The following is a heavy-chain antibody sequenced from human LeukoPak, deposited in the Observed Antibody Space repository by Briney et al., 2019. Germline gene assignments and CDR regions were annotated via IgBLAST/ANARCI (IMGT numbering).Heavy chain of an antibody. Sequence: ASVKVSCKASGYTFTSYDINWVRQATGQGLEWMGWMNPNSGNTGYAQKFQGRVTITRNTSISTAYMELSSLRSEATAVYYCVYYYDSSGYRSLDYWGQGTLVTVSS. D-gene: IGHD3-22*01. V-gene: IGHV1-8*03. J-gene: IGHJ4*02. CDR1: GYTFTSYD. CDR2: MNPNSGNT. CDR3: VYYYDSSGYRSLDY.